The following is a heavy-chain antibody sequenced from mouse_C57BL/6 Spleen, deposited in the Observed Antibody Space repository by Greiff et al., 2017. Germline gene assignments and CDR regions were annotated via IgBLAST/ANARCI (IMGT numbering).Heavy chain of an antibody. CDR3: TREGGYRGYFDV. CDR1: GFTFSSYA. D-gene: IGHD5-1-1*01. Sequence: DVMLVESGEGLVKPGGSLKLSCAASGFTFSSYAMSWVRQTPEKRLEWVAYISSGGDYIYYADTVKGRFTISRDNARNTLYLQMSSLKSEDTAMYYCTREGGYRGYFDVWGTGTTVTVSS. CDR2: ISSGGDYI. V-gene: IGHV5-9-1*02. J-gene: IGHJ1*03.